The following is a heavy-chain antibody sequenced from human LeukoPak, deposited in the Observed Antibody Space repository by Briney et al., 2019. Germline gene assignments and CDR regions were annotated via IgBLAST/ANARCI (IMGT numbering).Heavy chain of an antibody. CDR1: GGSFSGYY. CDR3: ARAIGWFDP. Sequence: SETLSLTCAVYGGSFSGYYWSWIRQPPGKGLEWIGEINHSGSTNYNPSLKSRVTISVDTSKNQFSLKLSSVTAADTAVYYCARAIGWFDPWGQGTLVTVSS. D-gene: IGHD2-21*01. V-gene: IGHV4-34*01. J-gene: IGHJ5*02. CDR2: INHSGST.